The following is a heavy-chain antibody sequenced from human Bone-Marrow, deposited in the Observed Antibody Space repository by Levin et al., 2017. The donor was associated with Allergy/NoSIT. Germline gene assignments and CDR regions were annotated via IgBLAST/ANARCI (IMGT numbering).Heavy chain of an antibody. Sequence: GESLKISCAASGFTFSSFAMSWVRQAPGKGLDWVSAISGGGSTTYYADSVKGRFTISRDNSKNTLYLQMNSLRAEDTAVYYCAKFGGYSYGRGRMDVWGQGTTVTVSS. CDR2: ISGGGSTT. CDR1: GFTFSSFA. CDR3: AKFGGYSYGRGRMDV. D-gene: IGHD5-18*01. J-gene: IGHJ6*02. V-gene: IGHV3-23*01.